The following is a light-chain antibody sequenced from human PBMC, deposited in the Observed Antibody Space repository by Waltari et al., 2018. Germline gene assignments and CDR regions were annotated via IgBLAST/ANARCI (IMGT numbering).Light chain of an antibody. Sequence: QSALTQPPSASGSPGQSVTISCAGTSNDVGGYNYVSWYQQHPGKAPKLIIYEVIKRPSGVPERFSGSKSGNTASLTVSGLQADDEAAYYCSSYAGGNNPYVFGTGTEVTVL. CDR3: SSYAGGNNPYV. CDR2: EVI. V-gene: IGLV2-8*01. J-gene: IGLJ1*01. CDR1: SNDVGGYNY.